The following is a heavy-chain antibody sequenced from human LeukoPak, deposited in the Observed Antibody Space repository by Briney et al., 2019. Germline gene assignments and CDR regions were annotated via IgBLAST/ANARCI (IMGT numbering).Heavy chain of an antibody. D-gene: IGHD3-3*01. Sequence: GGSLRLSCAASGFTFSSYWMSWVRQAPGKGLEWVATIYQDGSEKYYVDSVRGRFTISRDNAKNSLYLQLNSLRAEDTAVYYCARVPRSSRIPIFRWGQGTLVTVSS. CDR3: ARVPRSSRIPIFR. V-gene: IGHV3-7*02. CDR2: IYQDGSEK. CDR1: GFTFSSYW. J-gene: IGHJ4*02.